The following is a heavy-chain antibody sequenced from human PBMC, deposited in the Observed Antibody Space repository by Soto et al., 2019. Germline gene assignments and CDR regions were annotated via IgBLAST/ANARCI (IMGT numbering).Heavy chain of an antibody. CDR2: ISGGGDRT. CDR3: ARKVLGSTSRPDWWYFDL. Sequence: EVQLLESGGGLVQPGGSLRLSCVGSGFTFINYAMNWVRQTPGKGLEWVSGISGGGDRTFDADSVKGRLTISRDNSKNTANLQMNSLRADDTAVYYCARKVLGSTSRPDWWYFDLWGRGTLVTVSS. V-gene: IGHV3-23*01. D-gene: IGHD2-2*01. J-gene: IGHJ2*01. CDR1: GFTFINYA.